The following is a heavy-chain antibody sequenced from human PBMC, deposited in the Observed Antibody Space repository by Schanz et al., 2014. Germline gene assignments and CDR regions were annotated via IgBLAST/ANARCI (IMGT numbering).Heavy chain of an antibody. Sequence: QVQLVQSGAEVKKPGSSVKVSCKASGGTFSSSTLTCVRQAPGQGLEWMGRIIPILDKTNYAQKFQGRVTMTADKSTSTVYMEVSGLRSEDTAVYYCAKVDRTRYYAMDVWGQGTTVIVSS. J-gene: IGHJ6*02. CDR3: AKVDRTRYYAMDV. CDR1: GGTFSSST. CDR2: IIPILDKT. D-gene: IGHD3-9*01. V-gene: IGHV1-69*08.